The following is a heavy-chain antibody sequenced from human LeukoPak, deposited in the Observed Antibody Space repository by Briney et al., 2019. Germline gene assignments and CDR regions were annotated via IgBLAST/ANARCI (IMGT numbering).Heavy chain of an antibody. CDR1: GGSISSYY. CDR3: ARDLPGSPTDAFDI. V-gene: IGHV4-59*01. Sequence: SETPSLTCTVSGGSISSYYWSWIRQPPGKGLEWIGYIYYSGSTNYNPSLKSRVTISVDTSKNQFSLKLSSVTAADTAVYYCARDLPGSPTDAFDIWGQGTMVTVSS. J-gene: IGHJ3*02. CDR2: IYYSGST. D-gene: IGHD1-26*01.